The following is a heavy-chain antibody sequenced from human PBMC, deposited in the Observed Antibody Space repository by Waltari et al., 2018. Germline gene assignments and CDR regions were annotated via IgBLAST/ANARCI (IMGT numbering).Heavy chain of an antibody. J-gene: IGHJ6*02. CDR3: ARGLPHCSSTSCYSYYYYYGMDV. V-gene: IGHV1-69*01. D-gene: IGHD2-2*01. CDR2: IIPIFGTA. Sequence: QVQLVQSGAEVKKPGSSVKVSCKASGGTFSSYAISWVRQAPGQGLEWMGGIIPIFGTANYAQKFQGRGTITADESTSTAYMELSSLRSEDTAVYYCARGLPHCSSTSCYSYYYYYGMDVWGQGTTVTVSS. CDR1: GGTFSSYA.